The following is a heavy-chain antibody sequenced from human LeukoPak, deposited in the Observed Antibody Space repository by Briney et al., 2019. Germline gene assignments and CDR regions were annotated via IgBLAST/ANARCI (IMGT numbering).Heavy chain of an antibody. V-gene: IGHV3-74*01. J-gene: IGHJ3*02. D-gene: IGHD3-22*01. CDR3: ASPRSGDRGGYHDPCDI. CDR1: GFTFNNSW. Sequence: GGSLRLSCAGSGFTFNNSWMHWVRQAPGKGLVWVSRINSDGTRSYADSVKGRFTISRDNAKNTLFLQMNSLRVEDTAVYFCASPRSGDRGGYHDPCDIWGQGTMVTVSS. CDR2: INSDGTR.